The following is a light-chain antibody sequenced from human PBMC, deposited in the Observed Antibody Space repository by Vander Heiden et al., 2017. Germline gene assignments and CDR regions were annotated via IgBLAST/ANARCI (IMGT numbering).Light chain of an antibody. CDR3: QQSYNSPPT. V-gene: IGKV1-39*01. J-gene: IGKJ2*01. CDR2: AAS. CDR1: QSITNY. Sequence: DIQLTPSPSSLSASVGDRVTITCRASQSITNYLNWYQQKPGKAPKVLIYAASSLQSGVPSRFSGSGSGTEFTLTISTLQPEDFATYYCQQSYNSPPTFGQGTNLEIK.